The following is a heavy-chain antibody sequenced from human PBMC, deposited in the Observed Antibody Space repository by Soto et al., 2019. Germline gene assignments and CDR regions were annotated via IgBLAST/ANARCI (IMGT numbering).Heavy chain of an antibody. V-gene: IGHV1-18*01. J-gene: IGHJ6*02. CDR3: ARDCPIFGVVIISYYYGMDV. CDR2: ISAYNGNT. D-gene: IGHD3-3*01. Sequence: SVKVSCKASGYTFTSYGISWVRQAPVQGLEWMGWISAYNGNTNYAQKLQGRVTMTTDTSTSTAYMELRSLRSDDTAVYYCARDCPIFGVVIISYYYGMDVWGQGTKVTVYS. CDR1: GYTFTSYG.